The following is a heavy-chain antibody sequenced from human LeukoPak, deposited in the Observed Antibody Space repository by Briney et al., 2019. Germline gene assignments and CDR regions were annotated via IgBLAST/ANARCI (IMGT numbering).Heavy chain of an antibody. D-gene: IGHD3-10*01. J-gene: IGHJ4*02. CDR2: VNPNSGNT. Sequence: ASVKLSCKASGYTFTSYDINWVRHAPGQGPEWMGWVNPNSGNTGYAQQFQGRVTMTRTTSTSTAYMELSSLRSDDTAVYYCARGWFGQLLQDYWGQGTLVTVSS. CDR1: GYTFTSYD. V-gene: IGHV1-8*01. CDR3: ARGWFGQLLQDY.